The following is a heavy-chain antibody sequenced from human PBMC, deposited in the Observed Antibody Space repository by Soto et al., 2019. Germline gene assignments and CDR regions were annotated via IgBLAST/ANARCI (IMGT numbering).Heavy chain of an antibody. Sequence: SETLSLTCSVSGGSISSGDYSWSWIRQPPGKGLECIGYIHHSGSTYYNPSLKSRVIISVDRSNNQFSLKLSSVTAADTAVYYCARVGFDSSGYSSILAYWGQGTLVTVSS. CDR2: IHHSGST. J-gene: IGHJ4*02. CDR3: ARVGFDSSGYSSILAY. CDR1: GGSISSGDYS. V-gene: IGHV4-30-2*01. D-gene: IGHD3-22*01.